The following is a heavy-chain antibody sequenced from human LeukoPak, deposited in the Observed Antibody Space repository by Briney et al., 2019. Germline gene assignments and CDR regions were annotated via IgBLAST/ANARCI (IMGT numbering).Heavy chain of an antibody. CDR2: IGAYNGNT. J-gene: IGHJ6*02. CDR1: GYTFTTYG. Sequence: GASVKVSCKASGYTFTTYGISWVRQAPGQGLQWMGWIGAYNGNTKYAQKLQDRVTMTTNTPTSTAYMELRSLRSDDTAVYYCAREYYYDSSGYYSPEYYCGMDVWGQGTTVTVSS. CDR3: AREYYYDSSGYYSPEYYCGMDV. V-gene: IGHV1-18*01. D-gene: IGHD3-22*01.